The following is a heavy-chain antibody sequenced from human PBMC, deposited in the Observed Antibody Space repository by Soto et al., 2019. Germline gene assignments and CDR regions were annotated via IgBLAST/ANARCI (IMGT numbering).Heavy chain of an antibody. CDR2: ISWNSGSI. CDR1: GFTFDDYA. J-gene: IGHJ2*01. D-gene: IGHD1-1*01. CDR3: AKAHVEREVGYFDL. V-gene: IGHV3-9*01. Sequence: EVQLVESGGGLVQPGRSLRLSCAASGFTFDDYAMHWVRQAPGKGLEWVSGISWNSGSIGYSDSVKGRFTISRDNAKNPLYLQMDSQRAEDTALYYFAKAHVEREVGYFDLWGRGTLVTVSS.